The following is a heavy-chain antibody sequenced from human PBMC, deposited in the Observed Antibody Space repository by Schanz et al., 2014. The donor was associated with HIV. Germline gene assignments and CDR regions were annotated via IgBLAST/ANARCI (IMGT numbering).Heavy chain of an antibody. CDR1: GFTFSTYG. D-gene: IGHD2-8*01. V-gene: IGHV3-30*19. J-gene: IGHJ4*02. Sequence: QVQLVESGGGVVQPGRSLRLSCAASGFTFSTYGMHWVRQAPGKGLEWEAVISYDGSNKYYAASVKGRFTISRDNSKNTVYLQMNSLRAGDTAMYYCARGPMYAYWGQGNLVTVSS. CDR2: ISYDGSNK. CDR3: ARGPMYAY.